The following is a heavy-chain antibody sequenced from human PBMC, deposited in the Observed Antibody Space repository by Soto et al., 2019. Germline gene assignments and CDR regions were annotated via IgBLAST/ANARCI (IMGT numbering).Heavy chain of an antibody. Sequence: QVQLVESGGGVVQPGRSLRLSCAASGFTFSSYGMHWVRQAPGKGLEWVAVIWYDGSNKYYADSVKGRFTISRDNSKNTLYLQMNSLRAEDTAVYYCARGPTPNDYGDFASSGYWGQGTLVTVSS. CDR1: GFTFSSYG. CDR3: ARGPTPNDYGDFASSGY. D-gene: IGHD4-17*01. CDR2: IWYDGSNK. V-gene: IGHV3-33*01. J-gene: IGHJ4*02.